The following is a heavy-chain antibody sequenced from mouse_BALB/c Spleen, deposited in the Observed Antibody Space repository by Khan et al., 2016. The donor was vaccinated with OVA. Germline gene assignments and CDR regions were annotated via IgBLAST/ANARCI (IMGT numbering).Heavy chain of an antibody. CDR2: IWSDGST. J-gene: IGHJ4*01. D-gene: IGHD2-10*01. V-gene: IGHV2-6-1*01. CDR1: GFSLTNYG. CDR3: ARQPYYHYNVMDY. Sequence: VQLKQSGPGLVAPSQSLSITCTISGFSLTNYGIHWVRQPPGKGLEWLVVIWSDGSTTYNSALKSRLTITTDNSKSQVFLKMNSLQTDDTAIYFCARQPYYHYNVMDYWGQGTSVTVSS.